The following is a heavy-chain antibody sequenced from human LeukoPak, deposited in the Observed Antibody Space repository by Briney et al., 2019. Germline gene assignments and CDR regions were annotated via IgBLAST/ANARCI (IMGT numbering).Heavy chain of an antibody. V-gene: IGHV3-23*01. Sequence: PGGSLRLSCAASGFTFSSYAMSWVRQAPGKGLEWVSAISAGGGSTYYADSVKGRFTISRDNSKNTLYLQMNSLGAEDTAVYYCAKDRVGAYPDYFDYWGQGTLVTVSS. CDR2: ISAGGGST. CDR1: GFTFSSYA. D-gene: IGHD1-26*01. J-gene: IGHJ4*02. CDR3: AKDRVGAYPDYFDY.